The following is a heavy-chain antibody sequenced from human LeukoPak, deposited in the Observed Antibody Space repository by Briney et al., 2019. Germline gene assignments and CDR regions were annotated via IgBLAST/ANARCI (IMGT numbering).Heavy chain of an antibody. J-gene: IGHJ4*02. V-gene: IGHV3-33*06. Sequence: GGSLRLSCAASGFTFSIYGMHWVRQAPGKGLEWVAVIWYDGSNKYYADSVKGRFTISRDNSKNTLYLQMNSLRAEDTAVYYCAKPYYYGSRSYMDYWGQGTLVTVSS. CDR1: GFTFSIYG. CDR2: IWYDGSNK. CDR3: AKPYYYGSRSYMDY. D-gene: IGHD3-10*01.